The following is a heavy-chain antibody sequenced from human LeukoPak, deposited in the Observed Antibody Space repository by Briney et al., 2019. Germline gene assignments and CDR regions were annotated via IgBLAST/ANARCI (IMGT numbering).Heavy chain of an antibody. D-gene: IGHD5-18*01. CDR2: ISSSGSTI. V-gene: IGHV3-11*04. CDR1: GFTFSDYY. CDR3: ASPHSYGYVFDI. J-gene: IGHJ3*02. Sequence: PGGSLRLSCAPSGFTFSDYYMSWIRQAPGKGLEWVSYISSSGSTIYYADSVKGRFTISRDNAKNSLYLQMNSLRAEDTAVYYCASPHSYGYVFDIWGQGTMVTVSS.